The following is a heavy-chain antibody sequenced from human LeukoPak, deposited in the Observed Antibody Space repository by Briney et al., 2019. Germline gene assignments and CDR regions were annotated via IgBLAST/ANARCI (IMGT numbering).Heavy chain of an antibody. D-gene: IGHD2-15*01. Sequence: GGSLRLSCAASGFTFSSYSMNWVRQAPGKGLEWVSSISSSSSYIYYADSVKGRFTISRDNAKNSLYLQMNSLRAEGTAVYYCARMKEVIAATRDGFDIWGQGTMVTVSS. J-gene: IGHJ3*02. CDR1: GFTFSSYS. CDR3: ARMKEVIAATRDGFDI. CDR2: ISSSSSYI. V-gene: IGHV3-21*01.